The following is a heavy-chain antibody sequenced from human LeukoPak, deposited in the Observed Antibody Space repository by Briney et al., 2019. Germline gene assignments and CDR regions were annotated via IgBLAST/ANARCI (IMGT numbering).Heavy chain of an antibody. CDR3: ARDYPWHLNWFDP. V-gene: IGHV4-39*07. J-gene: IGHJ5*02. CDR2: IYYRGGT. Sequence: PSETLSLTCTVSGGSISSSSYYWGWIRQPPGKGLEWIGTIYYRGGTYYNPSLKSRVTISVDTSKNQFSLKLSSVTAADTAVYYCARDYPWHLNWFDPWGQGTLVTVSS. CDR1: GGSISSSSYY. D-gene: IGHD5-12*01.